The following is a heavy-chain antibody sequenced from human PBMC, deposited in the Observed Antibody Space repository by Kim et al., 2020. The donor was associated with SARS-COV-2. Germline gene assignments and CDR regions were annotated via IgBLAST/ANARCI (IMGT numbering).Heavy chain of an antibody. V-gene: IGHV1-69*04. CDR2: IIPILGIA. CDR3: SRILTRRVDY. Sequence: SVKVSCKASGGTFSSYAISWVRQAPGQGLEWMGRIIPILGIANYAQKFQGRVTITADKSTSTAYMELSSLRSEDTAVYYCSRILTRRVDYWGQGTLVTV. J-gene: IGHJ4*02. CDR1: GGTFSSYA. D-gene: IGHD3-9*01.